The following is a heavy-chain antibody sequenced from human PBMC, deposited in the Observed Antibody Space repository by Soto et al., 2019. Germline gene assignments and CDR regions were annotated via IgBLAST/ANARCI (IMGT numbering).Heavy chain of an antibody. CDR1: GGSISSYY. CDR2: IYYSGST. D-gene: IGHD4-17*01. J-gene: IGHJ4*02. V-gene: IGHV4-59*01. CDR3: ARDSDYGDYVDY. Sequence: PSETLSLTCTVSGGSISSYYWSWIRQPPGKGLEWIGYIYYSGSTNYNPSLKSRVTISVDTSKNQFSLKLSSVTAADTAVYYCARDSDYGDYVDYWGQGTLVTGSS.